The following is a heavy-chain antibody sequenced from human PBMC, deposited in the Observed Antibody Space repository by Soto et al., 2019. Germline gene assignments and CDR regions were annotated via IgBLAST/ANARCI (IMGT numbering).Heavy chain of an antibody. CDR2: IIPVFGII. CDR1: GGNPSNSA. V-gene: IGHV1-69*01. Sequence: QVHLLLQSGAEVKKPGSSVKVACKASGGNPSNSAISWVRQAPGQGLEWMGGIIPVFGIISHAQNFQGRVTITAEESTSTADLVVSSLRSSDTAVDFCAAGGIIVAASSSDYSMDVWGQGTTVTVSS. CDR3: AAGGIIVAASSSDYSMDV. D-gene: IGHD6-19*01. J-gene: IGHJ6*02.